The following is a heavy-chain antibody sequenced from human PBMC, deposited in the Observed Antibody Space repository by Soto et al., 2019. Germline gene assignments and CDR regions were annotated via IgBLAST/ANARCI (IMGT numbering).Heavy chain of an antibody. CDR1: GYTFTAHY. Sequence: GASVKVSCKASGYTFTAHYMHWVRQAPGQGLEWMGWINPDSGVTNYAQKFQGRVTMTRDTSINTVYMELDRLKSDDTAVYYCARVGLVARELVAWGQGTPVTVSS. V-gene: IGHV1-2*02. J-gene: IGHJ5*02. D-gene: IGHD1-7*01. CDR3: ARVGLVARELVA. CDR2: INPDSGVT.